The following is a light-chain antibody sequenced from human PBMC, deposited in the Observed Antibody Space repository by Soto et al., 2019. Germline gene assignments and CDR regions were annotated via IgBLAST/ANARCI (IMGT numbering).Light chain of an antibody. CDR2: WAS. V-gene: IGKV4-1*01. CDR3: QQYYSDFFT. J-gene: IGKJ2*01. Sequence: DIVMTQSPECPAVPLGERATINCKSSQSLLYSSNNKTYLAWYQHRPGQSPKMLIFWASARESGVPDRFSGSGSETDFTLSLSRLQAEDAAVYYCQQYYSDFFTFGQGTRLEIK. CDR1: QSLLYSSNNKTY.